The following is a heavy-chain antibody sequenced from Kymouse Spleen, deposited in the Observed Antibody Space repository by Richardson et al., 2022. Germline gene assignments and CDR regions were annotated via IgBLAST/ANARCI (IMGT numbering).Heavy chain of an antibody. J-gene: IGHJ6*02. D-gene: IGHD3-9*01. CDR1: GYTFTSYA. CDR3: ARDILTGYYYYYYGMDV. Sequence: QVQLVQSGAEVKKPGASVKVSCKASGYTFTSYAMHWVRQAPGQRLEWMGWINAGNGNTKYSQKFQGRVTITRDTSASTAYMELSSLRSEDTAVYYCARDILTGYYYYYYGMDVWGQGTTVTVSS. V-gene: IGHV1-3*01. CDR2: INAGNGNT.